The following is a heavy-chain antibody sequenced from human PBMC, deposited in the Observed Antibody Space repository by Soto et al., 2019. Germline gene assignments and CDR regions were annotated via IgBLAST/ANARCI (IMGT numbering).Heavy chain of an antibody. Sequence: QVQLQESGPGLVKPSQTLSLTCTVSGGSISRGGYYWSWIRQHPGKGLEWIGYIYYSGSTYYNPSLKSRVTISVDTSKNQFSLKLSSVTAADTAVYYWARELRFGEDYYGMDVWGQGTTVTVSS. CDR3: ARELRFGEDYYGMDV. D-gene: IGHD3-10*01. J-gene: IGHJ6*02. CDR2: IYYSGST. CDR1: GGSISRGGYY. V-gene: IGHV4-31*03.